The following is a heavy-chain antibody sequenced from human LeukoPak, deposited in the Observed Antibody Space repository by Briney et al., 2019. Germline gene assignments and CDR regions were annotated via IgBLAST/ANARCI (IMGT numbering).Heavy chain of an antibody. CDR1: GFTFSSYA. Sequence: GGSLRLSCAASGFTFSSYAMSWVRQAPGKGLEWVSAISGSGGSTYYADSVKGRFTISRDNSKNTLYLQMNSLRAEDTALYYCARYWDPRVRTFDIWGQGTVVTVSS. CDR3: ARYWDPRVRTFDI. V-gene: IGHV3-23*01. CDR2: ISGSGGST. J-gene: IGHJ3*02. D-gene: IGHD2-15*01.